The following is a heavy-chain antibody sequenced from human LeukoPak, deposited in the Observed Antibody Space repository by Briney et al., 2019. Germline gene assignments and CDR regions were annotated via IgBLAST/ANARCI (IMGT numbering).Heavy chain of an antibody. D-gene: IGHD1-20*01. CDR2: IKEDGSEK. V-gene: IGHV3-7*04. CDR1: RFTFSSYW. Sequence: GGSLRLSCAASRFTFSSYWMTWVRQAPGKGLEWVANIKEDGSEKNYVDSVKGRFTISRDNAENSLYLQMNSLRAEDTAVYYCARDGFNWNDLDSWGQGTLVTVSS. J-gene: IGHJ4*02. CDR3: ARDGFNWNDLDS.